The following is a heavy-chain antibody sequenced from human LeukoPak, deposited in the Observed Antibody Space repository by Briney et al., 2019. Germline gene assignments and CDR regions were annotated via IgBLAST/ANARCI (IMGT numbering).Heavy chain of an antibody. V-gene: IGHV4-38-2*02. CDR3: ARDEVEMATIY. J-gene: IGHJ4*02. D-gene: IGHD5-24*01. CDR2: IYHSGST. Sequence: SSETLSLTCAVSGYSISSGYYWGWIRQPPGKGLEWIGSIYHSGSTYYNPSLKSRVTISVDTSKNQFSLKLSSVTAAGTAVYYCARDEVEMATIYWGQGTLVTVSS. CDR1: GYSISSGYY.